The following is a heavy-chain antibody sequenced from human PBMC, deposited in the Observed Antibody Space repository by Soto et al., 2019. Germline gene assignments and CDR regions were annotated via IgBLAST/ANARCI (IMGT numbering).Heavy chain of an antibody. CDR1: GGSISSYY. CDR3: ARVYYDILTGYYELDV. D-gene: IGHD3-9*01. CDR2: IYYSGST. Sequence: PSETLSLTCTVSGGSISSYYWSWIRQPPGKGLEWIGYIYYSGSTNYNPSLKSRVTISVDTSKNQFSLKLSSVTAADTAVYYCARVYYDILTGYYELDVWGQGTTVTVSS. J-gene: IGHJ6*02. V-gene: IGHV4-59*01.